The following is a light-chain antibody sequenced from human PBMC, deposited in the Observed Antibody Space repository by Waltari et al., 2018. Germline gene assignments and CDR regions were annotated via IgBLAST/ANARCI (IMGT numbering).Light chain of an antibody. Sequence: SYVLTQPPSVSVAPGQTASVTCPGSNIGSKSVPWYQQRPGQAPVLVVSDDSDRPSGIPDRFSGSKSGHTATLSISGVEAGDEADFYCQVRGGADDFWVFGGGTRLTVL. V-gene: IGLV3-21*02. J-gene: IGLJ3*02. CDR3: QVRGGADDFWV. CDR2: DDS. CDR1: NIGSKS.